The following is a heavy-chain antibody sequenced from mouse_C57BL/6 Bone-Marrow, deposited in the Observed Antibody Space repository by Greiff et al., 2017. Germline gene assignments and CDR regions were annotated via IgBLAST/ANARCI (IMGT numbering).Heavy chain of an antibody. Sequence: QVQLQQPGAELVKPGASVKLSCKASGYTFTSYWMHWVKQRPGQGLAWIGMIHPNSGRTNYNEQFKSTATLTVDKSSSTAYMQRSSLTSEDSAVYYCARSSRDDYDEGGWFAYWGQGTLVTVSA. CDR2: IHPNSGRT. D-gene: IGHD2-4*01. CDR3: ARSSRDDYDEGGWFAY. CDR1: GYTFTSYW. V-gene: IGHV1-64*01. J-gene: IGHJ3*01.